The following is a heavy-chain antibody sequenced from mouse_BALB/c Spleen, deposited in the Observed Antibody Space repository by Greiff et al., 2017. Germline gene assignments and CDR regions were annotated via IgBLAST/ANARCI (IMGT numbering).Heavy chain of an antibody. Sequence: EVKLMESGGGLVQPGGSRKLSCAASGFTFSSFGMHWVRQAPEKGLEWVAYISSGSSTIYYADTVKGRFTISRDNPKNTLFLQMTSLRSEDTAMYYCARYYGSSYGGDAMDYWGQGTSVTVSS. CDR1: GFTFSSFG. D-gene: IGHD1-1*01. CDR2: ISSGSSTI. V-gene: IGHV5-17*02. CDR3: ARYYGSSYGGDAMDY. J-gene: IGHJ4*01.